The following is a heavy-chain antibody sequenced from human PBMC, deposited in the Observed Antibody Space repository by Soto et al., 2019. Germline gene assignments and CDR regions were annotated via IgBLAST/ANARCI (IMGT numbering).Heavy chain of an antibody. J-gene: IGHJ3*02. Sequence: ASVKVSCKASGYTFTSYDINWVRQATGQGLEWMGWMNPNSGNTGYAQKFQGRVTMTRNTSISTAYMELSSLRSEDTAVYYCARAYCSGGSCFVAFDIWGQGTMVTVSS. V-gene: IGHV1-8*01. CDR1: GYTFTSYD. D-gene: IGHD2-15*01. CDR3: ARAYCSGGSCFVAFDI. CDR2: MNPNSGNT.